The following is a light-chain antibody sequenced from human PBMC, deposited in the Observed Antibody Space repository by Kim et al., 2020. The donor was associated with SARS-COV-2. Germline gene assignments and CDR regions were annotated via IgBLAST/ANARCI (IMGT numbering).Light chain of an antibody. CDR1: SSDVGAYNR. J-gene: IGLJ3*02. Sequence: GQSVAISSAGTSSDVGAYNRVSWYPQPPGTAPKLILYEVNNRPSGVPDRFFGSKSGNTASLVISGLQAEDEANYYCASTTNTNTWVFGEGTQLTVL. CDR3: ASTTNTNTWV. CDR2: EVN. V-gene: IGLV2-18*02.